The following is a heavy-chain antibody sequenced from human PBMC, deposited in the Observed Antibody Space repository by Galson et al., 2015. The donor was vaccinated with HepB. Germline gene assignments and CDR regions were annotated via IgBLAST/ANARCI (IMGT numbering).Heavy chain of an antibody. CDR1: GYTFTSYG. V-gene: IGHV1-18*01. J-gene: IGHJ6*02. D-gene: IGHD6-13*01. CDR2: ISAYNGNT. Sequence: SVKVSCKASGYTFTSYGISWVRQAPGQGLEWMGWISAYNGNTNYAQKLQGRVTMTTDTSTSTAYMELRSLRSDDTAVYYCARDIAAAGRGYYYYYGMDVWGQGTTVTVSS. CDR3: ARDIAAAGRGYYYYYGMDV.